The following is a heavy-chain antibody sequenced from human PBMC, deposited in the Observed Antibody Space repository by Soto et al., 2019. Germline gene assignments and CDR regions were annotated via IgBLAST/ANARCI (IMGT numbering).Heavy chain of an antibody. CDR2: IIPIFGTA. V-gene: IGHV1-69*01. CDR3: ARWYSSSSGRAFDI. J-gene: IGHJ3*02. D-gene: IGHD6-6*01. Sequence: QMQLVQSGAEVKKPGSSVKVSCKASGGTFSSYAISWVRQAPGQGLEWMGGIIPIFGTANYAQKFQGRVTIAADESTSKAYMELSSLRSEDTAVYYCARWYSSSSGRAFDIWGQGTMVTVSS. CDR1: GGTFSSYA.